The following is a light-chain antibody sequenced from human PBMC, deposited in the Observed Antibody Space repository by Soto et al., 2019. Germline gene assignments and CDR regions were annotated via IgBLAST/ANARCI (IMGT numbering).Light chain of an antibody. J-gene: IGLJ2*01. CDR3: ATWDSSLSVVV. CDR1: NSNIGNDY. CDR2: DNN. Sequence: QSVLTQPPSVSAAPGQKVTISCSGSNSNIGNDYVSWYQHLPGTTPKLLIYDNNKRPSGIPDRFSGSKSGTSATLGITGLQTGDEGDYYCATWDSSLSVVVFGGGTKVTVL. V-gene: IGLV1-51*01.